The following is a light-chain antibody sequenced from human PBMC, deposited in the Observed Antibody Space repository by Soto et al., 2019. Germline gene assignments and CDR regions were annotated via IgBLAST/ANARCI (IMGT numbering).Light chain of an antibody. CDR2: GAS. Sequence: ELVMTQSPATLSVSPGERATLSCRASQSVSSNLAWYQQKPGQAPRLLIYGASTRATGIPARFSGSGSGTEFTLTISSLQSEDFAVYYCQQYNNWPRGTFGQGTKV. V-gene: IGKV3-15*01. J-gene: IGKJ1*01. CDR1: QSVSSN. CDR3: QQYNNWPRGT.